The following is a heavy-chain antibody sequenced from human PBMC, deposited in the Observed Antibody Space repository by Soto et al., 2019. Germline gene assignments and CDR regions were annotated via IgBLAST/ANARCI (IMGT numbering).Heavy chain of an antibody. J-gene: IGHJ1*01. V-gene: IGHV4-59*01. Sequence: SETLSLTCTVSGGSISSYYWSWIRQPPGKGLEWIGYIYYSGSTNYNPSLKSRVTISVDTSKNQFSLKLSSVTAADTAVYYCARGVYFQHWGQGTLVTVSS. CDR3: ARGVYFQH. D-gene: IGHD2-8*01. CDR2: IYYSGST. CDR1: GGSISSYY.